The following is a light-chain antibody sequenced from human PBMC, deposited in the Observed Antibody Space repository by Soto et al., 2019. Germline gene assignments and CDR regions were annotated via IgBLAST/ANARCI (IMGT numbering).Light chain of an antibody. CDR2: AAS. Sequence: DIQMTQSPSSLSASVGGRVTITCRASQNIFSYLSWYQHKPGKAPKLLIYAASSLQSGVPSRFSGSGSGTDFALTISSLQPEDFATFYCQQSYSVPHTFGQGTKVEI. CDR1: QNIFSY. V-gene: IGKV1-39*01. CDR3: QQSYSVPHT. J-gene: IGKJ2*01.